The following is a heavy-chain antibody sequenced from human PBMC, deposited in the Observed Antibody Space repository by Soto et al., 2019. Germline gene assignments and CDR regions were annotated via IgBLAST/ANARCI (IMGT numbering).Heavy chain of an antibody. J-gene: IGHJ4*02. CDR3: AADVIAVAGDFDH. CDR2: IVVGSGHP. CDR1: GFTFSNSA. D-gene: IGHD6-19*01. Sequence: SVKVSCKASGFTFSNSAVQWVRQSRGQRLEWMGWIVVGSGHPNLAQKFQDRVTLTRDMSTGTAYMELSSLRSEDTAVYYCAADVIAVAGDFDHWGQGAQVTVSS. V-gene: IGHV1-58*01.